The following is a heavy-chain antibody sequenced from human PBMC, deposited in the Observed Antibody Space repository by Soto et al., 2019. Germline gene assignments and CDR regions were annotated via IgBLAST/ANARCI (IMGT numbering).Heavy chain of an antibody. CDR2: IIPIFGTA. Sequence: SVKVSCKASGGTFSSYAISWVRQAPGQGLEWMGGIIPIFGTANYAQKFQGRVTITADESTSTAYMELSSLRSEDTAVYYCAILTSPMYYFDYWGQGTLVTVSS. J-gene: IGHJ4*02. CDR1: GGTFSSYA. V-gene: IGHV1-69*13. CDR3: AILTSPMYYFDY.